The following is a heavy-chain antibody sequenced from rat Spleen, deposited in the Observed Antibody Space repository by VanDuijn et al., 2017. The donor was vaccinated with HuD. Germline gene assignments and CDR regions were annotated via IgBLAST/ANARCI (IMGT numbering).Heavy chain of an antibody. CDR1: GFSLTSYH. CDR2: MWSGGST. V-gene: IGHV2-45*01. D-gene: IGHD4-3*01. J-gene: IGHJ2*01. CDR3: ARDKFGVFDY. Sequence: QVQLKESGPGLVQPSQTLSLTCTVSGFSLTSYHVSWVRQSPGKGLEWMGVMWSGGSTDYNSALKSRLSISRDTSKNQVFLKMNSLQSEDTTTYYCARDKFGVFDYWGQGVMVTVSS.